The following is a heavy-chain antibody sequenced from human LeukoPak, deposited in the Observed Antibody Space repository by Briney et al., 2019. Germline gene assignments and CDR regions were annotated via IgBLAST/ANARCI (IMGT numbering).Heavy chain of an antibody. CDR3: ASVVWFGDLLGWFDP. D-gene: IGHD3-10*01. Sequence: SETLSLTCAVSGGSISSSNWWSWVRQPPGKGLEWLGEIYHSGSTNYNPSLESRVTMSIDKSNNQFSLKLNSVTAADTAVYYCASVVWFGDLLGWFDPWGQGTLVTVSS. CDR1: GGSISSSNW. J-gene: IGHJ5*02. CDR2: IYHSGST. V-gene: IGHV4-4*02.